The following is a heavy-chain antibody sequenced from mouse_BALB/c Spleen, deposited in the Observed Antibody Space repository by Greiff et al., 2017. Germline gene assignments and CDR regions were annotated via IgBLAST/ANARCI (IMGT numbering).Heavy chain of an antibody. CDR1: GFTFSSYT. CDR2: ISSGGGNT. V-gene: IGHV5-9*03. CDR3: ARFYGNLYAMDY. Sequence: EVQVVESGGGLVKPGGSLKLSCAASGFTFSSYTMSWVRQTPEKRLEWVATISSGGGNTYYPDSVKGRFTISRDNAKNNLYLQMSSLRSEDTALYYCARFYGNLYAMDYWGQGTSVTVSS. D-gene: IGHD2-1*01. J-gene: IGHJ4*01.